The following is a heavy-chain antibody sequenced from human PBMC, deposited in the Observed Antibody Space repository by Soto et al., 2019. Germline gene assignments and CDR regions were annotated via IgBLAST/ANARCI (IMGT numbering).Heavy chain of an antibody. CDR1: GYSFTTYW. V-gene: IGHV5-51*01. Sequence: PGESLKISCKGSGYSFTTYWIGWVRQMPGKGLEWMGIIYPGDSDTRYSPPFQGQVTISADKSISTAYLQWSSLKAADTAMYYCARLDSSSQKYNWFDPWGQGTLVTVSS. D-gene: IGHD6-6*01. J-gene: IGHJ5*02. CDR2: IYPGDSDT. CDR3: ARLDSSSQKYNWFDP.